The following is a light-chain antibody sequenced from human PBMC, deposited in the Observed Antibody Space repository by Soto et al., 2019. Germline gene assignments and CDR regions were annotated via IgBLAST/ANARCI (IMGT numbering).Light chain of an antibody. Sequence: EIVLTQSPATLSSFPGDRVTLSCRASQYINTRLAWYQHRPGQAPRLLIYGASSRATGIPDRFSGSGSGTDFTLTISRLEPEDFAVYYCQQRSNWVTFGPGTKVDIK. V-gene: IGKV3D-20*02. J-gene: IGKJ3*01. CDR3: QQRSNWVT. CDR1: QYINTR. CDR2: GAS.